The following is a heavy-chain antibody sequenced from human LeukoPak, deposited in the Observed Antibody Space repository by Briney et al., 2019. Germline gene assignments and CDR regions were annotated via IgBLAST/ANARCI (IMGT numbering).Heavy chain of an antibody. CDR3: ARVATFGAVADN. V-gene: IGHV1-46*01. Sequence: ASVKVSCKASGYTFTSYYMHWVRQAPGQGLEWMGIINPSGGSTSYAQKFQGRVTMTRDMSTSTVYMELNSLTSDDTAVYFCARVATFGAVADNWGQGTLVTVSS. CDR2: INPSGGST. D-gene: IGHD2/OR15-2a*01. J-gene: IGHJ4*02. CDR1: GYTFTSYY.